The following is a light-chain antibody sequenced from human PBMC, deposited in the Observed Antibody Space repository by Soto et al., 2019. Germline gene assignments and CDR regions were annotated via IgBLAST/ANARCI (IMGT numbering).Light chain of an antibody. CDR2: DVN. V-gene: IGLV2-14*03. J-gene: IGLJ2*01. Sequence: QSALTQPASVSGSPGQSITISCTGTSSDIGAYNYVSWYQQHPGKAPKLMIYDVNIRPSGVSNHFSGSKSGNTASLTISGFQAEDEADYYCTSWTTSSTMLFGGGTKVTVL. CDR1: SSDIGAYNY. CDR3: TSWTTSSTML.